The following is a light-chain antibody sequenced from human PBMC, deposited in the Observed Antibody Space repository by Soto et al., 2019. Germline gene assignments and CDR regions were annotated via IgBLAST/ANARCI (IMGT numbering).Light chain of an antibody. CDR3: ASWDDSLSGVL. Sequence: QSVLTQSPSASGTPGQRVTISCSGSSSNIGSNPVHWYQQLPGSAPKLLIHNNHQRPAGVPDRFSASKSDTSASLAIGGLQSEDEADYYCASWDDSLSGVLFGGGTQLTVL. CDR1: SSNIGSNP. V-gene: IGLV1-44*01. CDR2: NNH. J-gene: IGLJ2*01.